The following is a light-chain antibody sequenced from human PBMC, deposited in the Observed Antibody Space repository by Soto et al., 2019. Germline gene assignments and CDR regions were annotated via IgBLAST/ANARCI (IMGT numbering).Light chain of an antibody. Sequence: DIQMTQSPSSLSASVGARVTITCRASQDISNYLAWYQQKPGKVPKILIYAASTFQSGVPSRFSGSGSGTDFTLAISSLQPEDVSTYYCQKYNSVPITFGQGTRLEIK. CDR3: QKYNSVPIT. CDR2: AAS. V-gene: IGKV1-27*01. J-gene: IGKJ5*01. CDR1: QDISNY.